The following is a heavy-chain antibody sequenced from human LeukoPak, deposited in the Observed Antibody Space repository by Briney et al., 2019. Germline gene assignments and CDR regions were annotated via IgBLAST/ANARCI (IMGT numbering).Heavy chain of an antibody. CDR3: AKGGGVVTTADY. CDR1: GFTFSNYA. Sequence: PGGSLRLSCAASGFTFSNYAMHWVRQAPGKGLEWVAVISDDGSNKYYGDSVKGRFTISRDNSKNTVYLQMNSLRAEDTAVYYCAKGGGVVTTADYWGQGTLVTVSS. J-gene: IGHJ4*02. CDR2: ISDDGSNK. V-gene: IGHV3-30*18. D-gene: IGHD4-11*01.